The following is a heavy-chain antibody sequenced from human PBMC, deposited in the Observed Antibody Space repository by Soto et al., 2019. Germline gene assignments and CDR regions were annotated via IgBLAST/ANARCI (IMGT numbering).Heavy chain of an antibody. CDR1: GYRITSYG. J-gene: IGHJ4*02. V-gene: IGHV5-51*01. CDR2: IYPGDSDT. D-gene: IGHD2-15*01. CDR3: ARLVGYCSGGSCYENALDY. Sequence: PGESLKVSCKGSGYRITSYGSGWVRKLPGKGLEWMGIIYPGDSDTRYSPSFQGQVTISADKSISTAYLQWSSLKASDTAMYYCARLVGYCSGGSCYENALDYWGQGTLVTVSS.